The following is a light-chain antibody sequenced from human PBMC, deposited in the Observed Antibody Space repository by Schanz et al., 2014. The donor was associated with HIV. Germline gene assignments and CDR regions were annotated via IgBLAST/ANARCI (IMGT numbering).Light chain of an antibody. V-gene: IGLV2-14*03. Sequence: QSALTQPASVSGSPGQSITISCTGTSSDVGGYNYVSWYQQHPGKAPKLMIYDVSNRPSGVPDRFSGSKSGTSASLAISGLQSEDEADYYCAAWDGSLNGYVFGTGTKLTVL. J-gene: IGLJ1*01. CDR3: AAWDGSLNGYV. CDR1: SSDVGGYNY. CDR2: DVS.